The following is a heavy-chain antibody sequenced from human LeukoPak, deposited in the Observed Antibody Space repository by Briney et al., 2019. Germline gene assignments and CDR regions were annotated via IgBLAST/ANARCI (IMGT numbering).Heavy chain of an antibody. V-gene: IGHV3-11*01. Sequence: GSLRLSCAASGFTFSDYYMSWIRQAPGKGLEWVSYISSSGSTIYYADSVKGRFTISRDNAKNSLYLQMNSLRAEDTGVYYCARDGPRGTTDAFDIWGQGTMVTVSS. CDR3: ARDGPRGTTDAFDI. CDR2: ISSSGSTI. J-gene: IGHJ3*02. D-gene: IGHD4-17*01. CDR1: GFTFSDYY.